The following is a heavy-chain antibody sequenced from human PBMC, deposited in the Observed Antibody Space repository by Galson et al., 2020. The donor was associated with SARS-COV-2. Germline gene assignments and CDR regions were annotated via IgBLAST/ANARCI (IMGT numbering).Heavy chain of an antibody. V-gene: IGHV3-48*02. J-gene: IGHJ6*02. D-gene: IGHD4-17*01. Sequence: GGSLRLSCAASGFTFSSYSMNWVRQAPGKGLEWVSYISSSSSTIYYADSVKGRFTISRDNAKNSLYLQMNSLRDEDTAVYYCASSLGDQIYYYYGMDVWCQGTTVTVSS. CDR3: ASSLGDQIYYYYGMDV. CDR1: GFTFSSYS. CDR2: ISSSSSTI.